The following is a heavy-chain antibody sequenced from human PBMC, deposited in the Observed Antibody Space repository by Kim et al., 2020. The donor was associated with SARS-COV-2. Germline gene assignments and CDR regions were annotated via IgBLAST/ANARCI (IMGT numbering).Heavy chain of an antibody. V-gene: IGHV3-23*01. D-gene: IGHD2-8*01. CDR1: GFTFSKYA. J-gene: IGHJ1*01. CDR2: ITGSGDST. CDR3: ARDVYGVFVGIAECFQD. Sequence: GGSLRLSCAASGFTFSKYAMTWVRQAPGRGLEWVSGITGSGDSTVYADSVKGRFTISRDNSRDTLYLDMNSLRVEDTARYYCARDVYGVFVGIAECFQD.